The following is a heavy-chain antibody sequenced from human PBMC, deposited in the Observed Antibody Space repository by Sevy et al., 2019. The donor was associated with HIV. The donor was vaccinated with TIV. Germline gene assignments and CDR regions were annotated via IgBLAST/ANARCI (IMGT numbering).Heavy chain of an antibody. Sequence: ASVKVSCKASGYTFTSYGISWVRQAPGQGLEWMGWISAYNGNTNYAQKLQGRVTMTTDTSTSTAYMEVRGLRSDDTAVYYCARDLGLRYFDWLLGGFDYWGQGTLVTVSS. V-gene: IGHV1-18*01. J-gene: IGHJ4*02. CDR3: ARDLGLRYFDWLLGGFDY. CDR1: GYTFTSYG. CDR2: ISAYNGNT. D-gene: IGHD3-9*01.